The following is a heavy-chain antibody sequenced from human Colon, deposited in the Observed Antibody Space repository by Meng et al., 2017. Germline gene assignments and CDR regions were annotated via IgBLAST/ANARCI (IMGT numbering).Heavy chain of an antibody. D-gene: IGHD2/OR15-2a*01. V-gene: IGHV1-18*01. CDR1: GYTFTSYV. CDR3: ARTPFGEVDGNIGNWLDP. CDR2: VSGYNGVT. Sequence: ASVKVSCKSSGYTFTSYVLSWVRQAPGQGLEWMGWVSGYNGVTNYAQKFQGRVTMTADKSTSTDYMELMSLRSDDTAVYYCARTPFGEVDGNIGNWLDPWGQGTLVTVSS. J-gene: IGHJ5*02.